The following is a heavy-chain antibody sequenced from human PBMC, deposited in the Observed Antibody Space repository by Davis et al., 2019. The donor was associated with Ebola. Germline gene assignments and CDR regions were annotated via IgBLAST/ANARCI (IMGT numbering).Heavy chain of an antibody. Sequence: ASVQVSCKASGYTFTGYYIHWVRQAPGQGFEWMGWINPNSGGTNYVQKFQGRVTMTRDTSISTAYMELSRLRSDDTAVYYCARDLEGRDGSSWSYYYYYMDVWGKGTTVTVSS. CDR1: GYTFTGYY. CDR3: ARDLEGRDGSSWSYYYYYMDV. D-gene: IGHD6-13*01. CDR2: INPNSGGT. V-gene: IGHV1-2*02. J-gene: IGHJ6*03.